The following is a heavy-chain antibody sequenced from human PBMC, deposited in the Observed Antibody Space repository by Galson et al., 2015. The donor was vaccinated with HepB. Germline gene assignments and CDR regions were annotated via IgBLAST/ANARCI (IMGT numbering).Heavy chain of an antibody. V-gene: IGHV1-18*04. CDR3: ARSPTTTVVTPVLDY. J-gene: IGHJ4*02. CDR2: ISAYNGNT. Sequence: SVKVSCKASGYTFTSYGISWVRQAPGQGLEWMGWISAYNGNTNYAQKLQGRVTMTTDTSTSTAYMELRSLRSDDTAVYYCARSPTTTVVTPVLDYWCQGTLVTVSS. CDR1: GYTFTSYG. D-gene: IGHD4-23*01.